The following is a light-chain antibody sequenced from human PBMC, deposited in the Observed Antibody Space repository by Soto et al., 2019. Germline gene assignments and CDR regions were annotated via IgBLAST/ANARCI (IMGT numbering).Light chain of an antibody. CDR2: GAS. Sequence: EIVLTQSPGTLSLSPGERATLSCRASQSLTSSYLAWYQQKPGQAARLLIYGASSRATGIPDRFSGSGSGTDFTLTISRLEPEDFAVYYCQQYGSSPMYTFGQGTKLEIK. J-gene: IGKJ2*01. CDR3: QQYGSSPMYT. V-gene: IGKV3-20*01. CDR1: QSLTSSY.